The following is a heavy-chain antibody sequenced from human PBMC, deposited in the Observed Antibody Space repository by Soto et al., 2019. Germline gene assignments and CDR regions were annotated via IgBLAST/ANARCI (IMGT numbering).Heavy chain of an antibody. CDR2: IKQDGSET. CDR1: GFIFRSFW. CDR3: ARDDIRQWVVLGY. J-gene: IGHJ4*02. D-gene: IGHD6-19*01. Sequence: EVQLVESGGGLVQPGGSLRLSCDTSGFIFRSFWMSWVRQAPGKGLEWVANIKQDGSETNYVDSVKGRFTISRDNAKNSLFLQMNTLRAEDTGVYYCARDDIRQWVVLGYWGQGTLVTVSS. V-gene: IGHV3-7*01.